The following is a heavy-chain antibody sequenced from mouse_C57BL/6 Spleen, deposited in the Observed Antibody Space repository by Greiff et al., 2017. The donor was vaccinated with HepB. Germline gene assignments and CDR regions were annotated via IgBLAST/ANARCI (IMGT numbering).Heavy chain of an antibody. CDR2: LSSGGSYT. D-gene: IGHD4-1*01. CDR1: GFTFSSYG. Sequence: EVQGVESGGDLVKPGGSLKLSCAASGFTFSSYGMSWVRQTPDKRLEWVATLSSGGSYTYYPDSVKGRFTISRDNAKNTLYLQMSSLKSEDTARYYCARLANWDEGGYFDYWGQGTTLTVAS. V-gene: IGHV5-6*01. J-gene: IGHJ2*01. CDR3: ARLANWDEGGYFDY.